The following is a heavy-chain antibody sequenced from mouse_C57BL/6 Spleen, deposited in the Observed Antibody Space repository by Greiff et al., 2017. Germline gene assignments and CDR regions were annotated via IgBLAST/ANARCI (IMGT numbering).Heavy chain of an antibody. J-gene: IGHJ4*01. CDR3: ARKTNYYAMDY. Sequence: QVQLQQSGAELVRPGTSVKMSCKASGYTFTNYWIGWAKQRPGHGLEWIGDIYPGGGYTNYNEKFKGKATLTADKSSSTAYMQCSSLTSEDSANYYCARKTNYYAMDYWGQGTSVTVSS. CDR1: GYTFTNYW. V-gene: IGHV1-63*01. CDR2: IYPGGGYT.